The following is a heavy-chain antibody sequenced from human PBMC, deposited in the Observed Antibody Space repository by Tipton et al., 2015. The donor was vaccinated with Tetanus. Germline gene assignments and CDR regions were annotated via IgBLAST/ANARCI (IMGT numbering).Heavy chain of an antibody. D-gene: IGHD6-19*01. CDR3: ARPKGGSGGWYGVFDY. CDR2: TWYDGSYN. CDR1: GFSLGNYA. V-gene: IGHV3-33*01. J-gene: IGHJ4*02. Sequence: SLRLSCAASGFSLGNYAMHWVRQAPGKGLEWVAVTWYDGSYNDYADPGKGRFTISRDNSRNALYLQVNSLRAEDTAVYYCARPKGGSGGWYGVFDYWGQGILVTVSS.